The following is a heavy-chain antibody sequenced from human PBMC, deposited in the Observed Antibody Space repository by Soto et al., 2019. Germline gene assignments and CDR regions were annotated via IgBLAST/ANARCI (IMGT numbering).Heavy chain of an antibody. J-gene: IGHJ4*02. D-gene: IGHD3-16*02. CDR3: ARSDDYIWDSYRSPLALDY. CDR1: GFTFSSYA. V-gene: IGHV3-23*01. Sequence: VQLLESGGGLVQPGGSLRLSCAASGFTFSSYAMSWVRQAPGKGLEWVSAISGSGGSTYYADSVKSRFTIARDNSKNTPYLQMNSLTAEDTAVYYCARSDDYIWDSYRSPLALDYWGQGTLVTVSS. CDR2: ISGSGGST.